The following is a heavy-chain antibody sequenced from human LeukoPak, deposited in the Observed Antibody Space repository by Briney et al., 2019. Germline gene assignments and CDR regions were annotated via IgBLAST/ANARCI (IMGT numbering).Heavy chain of an antibody. CDR2: INHSGST. CDR3: ARGARGYSYGYPLDY. Sequence: PSETLSLTCALYGGSFTGYYWSTIRQPPGKGLEWIGEINHSGSTNYSPSLKSRVTISVDTSKNQFSLKLSSVTAADTAVYYCARGARGYSYGYPLDYWGQGTLVTVSS. CDR1: GGSFTGYY. J-gene: IGHJ4*02. D-gene: IGHD5-18*01. V-gene: IGHV4-34*01.